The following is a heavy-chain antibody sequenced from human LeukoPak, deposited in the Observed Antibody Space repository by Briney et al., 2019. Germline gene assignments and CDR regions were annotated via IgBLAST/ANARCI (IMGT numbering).Heavy chain of an antibody. D-gene: IGHD3-22*01. Sequence: SQTLSLTCAISGDSVSSNSAAWHWIRQSPSRGLEWLGRTYYRSKWHNDYAVSVKSRITINPDTSKNQFSLQLNSVTPEDTAVYYCARGFKYYYDSSGYRTFDYWGQGTLVTVSP. CDR3: ARGFKYYYDSSGYRTFDY. J-gene: IGHJ4*02. V-gene: IGHV6-1*01. CDR1: GDSVSSNSAA. CDR2: TYYRSKWHN.